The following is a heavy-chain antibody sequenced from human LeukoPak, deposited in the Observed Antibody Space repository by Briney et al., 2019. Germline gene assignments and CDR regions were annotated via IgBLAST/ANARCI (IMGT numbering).Heavy chain of an antibody. J-gene: IGHJ4*02. CDR3: ARAYYDFWSGYFDY. D-gene: IGHD3-3*01. Sequence: PSQTLSLTCTVSGGSISSGSYYWSWIRQPAGKGLEWIGRIYTSGSTNYNPSLKSRVTISVDTSKNQFSLKLSSVTAADTAVYYCARAYYDFWSGYFDYWGQGTQVTVSS. V-gene: IGHV4-61*02. CDR1: GGSISSGSYY. CDR2: IYTSGST.